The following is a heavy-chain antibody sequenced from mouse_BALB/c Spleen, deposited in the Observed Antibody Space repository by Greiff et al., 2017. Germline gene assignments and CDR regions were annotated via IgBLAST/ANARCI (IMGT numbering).Heavy chain of an antibody. CDR2: ISYSGST. V-gene: IGHV3-2*02. CDR3: ARWEGNYSWFAY. J-gene: IGHJ3*01. D-gene: IGHD2-1*01. CDR1: GYSITSDYA. Sequence: EVKVEESGPGLVKPSQSLSLTCTVTGYSITSDYAWNWIRQFPGNKLEWMGYISYSGSTSYNPSLKSRISITRDTSKNQFFLQLNSVTTEDTATYYCARWEGNYSWFAYWGQGTLVTVSA.